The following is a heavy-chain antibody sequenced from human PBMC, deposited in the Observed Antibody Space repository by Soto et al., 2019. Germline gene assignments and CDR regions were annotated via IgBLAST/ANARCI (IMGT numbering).Heavy chain of an antibody. D-gene: IGHD2-2*01. CDR2: INPNSGGT. CDR1: GYTFTGYY. J-gene: IGHJ6*02. Sequence: GASVKVSCKASGYTFTGYYMHWVRQAPGQGLEWMGWINPNSGGTNYAQKFQGRVTMTRDTSISTAYMELSRLRSDDTAVYYCARDPTVHPHMPYYYGMDVWGQGTTVTVSS. CDR3: ARDPTVHPHMPYYYGMDV. V-gene: IGHV1-2*02.